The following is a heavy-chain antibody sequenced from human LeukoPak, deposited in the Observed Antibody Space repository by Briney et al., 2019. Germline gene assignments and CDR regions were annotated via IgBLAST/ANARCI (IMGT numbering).Heavy chain of an antibody. J-gene: IGHJ4*02. CDR1: GFTFSNYN. Sequence: GGSLRLSCAASGFTFSNYNMNWVRQAPGKGLEWVSSISSSSSFIYYADSVKGRFTISRHNSQNTLYLQMNSLRAEDTAVYYCARHNRDGYNYYFDYWGQGTLVTVSS. D-gene: IGHD5-24*01. CDR3: ARHNRDGYNYYFDY. CDR2: ISSSSSFI. V-gene: IGHV3-21*04.